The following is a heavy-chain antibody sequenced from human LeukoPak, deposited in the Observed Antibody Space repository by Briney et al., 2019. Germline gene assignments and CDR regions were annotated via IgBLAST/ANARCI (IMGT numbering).Heavy chain of an antibody. J-gene: IGHJ4*02. V-gene: IGHV4-34*01. Sequence: PSETLSLTCAVYGGSFSGYYWSWIRQPPGKGLEWIGEINHSGSTNYNPSLKSRVTISVDTSKNQFSLKLSSVTAADTAVYYCARVYDYFWGSYRASLLGYFDYWGQGTLVTVSS. CDR1: GGSFSGYY. CDR3: ARVYDYFWGSYRASLLGYFDY. CDR2: INHSGST. D-gene: IGHD3-16*02.